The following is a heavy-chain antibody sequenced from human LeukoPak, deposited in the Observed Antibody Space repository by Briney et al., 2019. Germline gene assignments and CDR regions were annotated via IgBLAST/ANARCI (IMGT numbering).Heavy chain of an antibody. V-gene: IGHV3-33*06. CDR3: AKDQATIFGVVPAFDY. CDR1: GFTFSNYG. Sequence: GGSLRLSCAASGFTFSNYGIHWVRQVPGKGLEWVAVIWYDGSNKYYADSVKGRFTISRDNSKNTLYLQMDSLRAEDTAVYYCAKDQATIFGVVPAFDYWGQGTLVTVSS. J-gene: IGHJ4*02. D-gene: IGHD3-3*01. CDR2: IWYDGSNK.